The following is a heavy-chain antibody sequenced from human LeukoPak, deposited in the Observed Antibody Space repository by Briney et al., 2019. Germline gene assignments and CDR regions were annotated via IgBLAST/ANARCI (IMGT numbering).Heavy chain of an antibody. Sequence: PSETLSLTCAVTGYSIRSGYYWGWIRQPPGKGLEWIGYIYYSGSTNYNPSLKSRVTISVDTSKNQFSLKLSSVTAADTAVYYRARVRPKWSIAARLDFDYWGQGTLVTVSS. V-gene: IGHV4-59*13. CDR2: IYYSGST. CDR1: GYSIRSGYY. J-gene: IGHJ4*02. D-gene: IGHD6-6*01. CDR3: ARVRPKWSIAARLDFDY.